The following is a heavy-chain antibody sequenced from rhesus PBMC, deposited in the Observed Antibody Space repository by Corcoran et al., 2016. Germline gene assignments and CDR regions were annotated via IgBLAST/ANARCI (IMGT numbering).Heavy chain of an antibody. CDR2: ISYSGST. CDR1: GYSISSGYG. CDR3: ARGSAGTVLFDY. J-gene: IGHJ4*01. D-gene: IGHD5-24*01. Sequence: QLQLQESGPGLVKPSETLSLTCAVSGYSISSGYGWSWIRQPPGKGLEWIGYISYSGSTSYHPSLKRRVTISRDTSKNQFSLKLSAVTAADTAVYYCARGSAGTVLFDYWGQGVLVTVSS. V-gene: IGHV4-122*02.